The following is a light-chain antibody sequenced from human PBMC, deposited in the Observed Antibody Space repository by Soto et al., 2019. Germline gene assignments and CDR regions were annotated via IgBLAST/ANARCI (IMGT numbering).Light chain of an antibody. Sequence: EVELTQSPGTLSLSPGERATLSCRASQSVSSSHLAWYQQKRGQAPRLLIYDTSTRATGIPDRFSGSGSGTDFTLTISRLEPEDFAVYHCQQRSNWPRTFGQGTKVDIK. V-gene: IGKV3D-20*02. CDR3: QQRSNWPRT. J-gene: IGKJ1*01. CDR2: DTS. CDR1: QSVSSSH.